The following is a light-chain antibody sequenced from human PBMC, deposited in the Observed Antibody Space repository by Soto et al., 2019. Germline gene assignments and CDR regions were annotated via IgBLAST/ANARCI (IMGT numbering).Light chain of an antibody. Sequence: ETVFPQSLVTLSLSPGERATLSCRASQSVSSSYLAWYQQKPGQAPRLLIYGASSRSTGIPDRFSGSGSGTDFTLTISRLEPEDFAVYFCQQRSSWPDTFGQGTRLEIK. CDR1: QSVSSSY. CDR3: QQRSSWPDT. CDR2: GAS. J-gene: IGKJ5*01. V-gene: IGKV3D-20*02.